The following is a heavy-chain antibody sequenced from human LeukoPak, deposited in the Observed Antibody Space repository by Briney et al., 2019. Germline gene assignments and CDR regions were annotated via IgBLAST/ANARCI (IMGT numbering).Heavy chain of an antibody. CDR3: ARYVHSSSWPTFDY. Sequence: SETLSLTCSVSSDSISNFYWNWIRQPPGKGLEWIGYIYHGGSTSYNPSLKSRVTISVDRSKNQFSLRLSSVTAADTAVYYCARYVHSSSWPTFDYWGQGTLVTVSS. CDR2: IYHGGST. V-gene: IGHV4-59*12. D-gene: IGHD6-13*01. J-gene: IGHJ4*02. CDR1: SDSISNFY.